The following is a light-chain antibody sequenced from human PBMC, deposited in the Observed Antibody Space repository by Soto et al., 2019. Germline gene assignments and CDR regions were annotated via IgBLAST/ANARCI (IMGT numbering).Light chain of an antibody. V-gene: IGKV3-20*01. Sequence: EIVLTQSPGTLSLSPGERATLYCRASKSVSSSDLAWYQQKPGQPPRLLIYDASTGATGIPDRFSGSGSGTDFTLTISRLDPEDLAVYYCQRYGSSVWTFGQGTKVEI. CDR3: QRYGSSVWT. CDR1: KSVSSSD. J-gene: IGKJ1*01. CDR2: DAS.